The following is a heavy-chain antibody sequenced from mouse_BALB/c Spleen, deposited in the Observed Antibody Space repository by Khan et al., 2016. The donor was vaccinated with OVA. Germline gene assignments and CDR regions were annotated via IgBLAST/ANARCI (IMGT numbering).Heavy chain of an antibody. CDR2: ICPGGCNT. D-gene: IGHD2-14*01. J-gene: IGHJ3*01. CDR3: AISGYDCFAY. Sequence: QVQLKESGAELVRPGSSMKISCKASGYAFSNYWMNWVKLGPGQGLEWIGQICPGGCNTNYTGNVKDKATLTADKSSSTAYMQLSSLTSEDYAVYFCAISGYDCFAYWGQGTLVTVSA. CDR1: GYAFSNYW. V-gene: IGHV1-80*01.